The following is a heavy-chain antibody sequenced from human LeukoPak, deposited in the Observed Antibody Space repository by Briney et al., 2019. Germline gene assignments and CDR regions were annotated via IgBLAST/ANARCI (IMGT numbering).Heavy chain of an antibody. CDR1: GVSFSGYY. V-gene: IGHV4-34*01. CDR2: INHSGST. J-gene: IGHJ4*02. CDR3: ARGRWPQLINY. D-gene: IGHD5-24*01. Sequence: EPSETLSLTCAVYGVSFSGYYWSWIRQPPGKGLEWIGEINHSGSTNYNPSLKSRVTISVDTSKNQFSLKLSSVTAADTAVYYCARGRWPQLINYWGQGTLVTVSS.